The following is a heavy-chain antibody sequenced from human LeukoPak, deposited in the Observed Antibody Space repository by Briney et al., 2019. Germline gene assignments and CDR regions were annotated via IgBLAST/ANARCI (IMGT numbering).Heavy chain of an antibody. V-gene: IGHV1-18*01. CDR2: ISAYNGNT. CDR3: ARDIMVRQQTMGY. Sequence: ASVKVSCKASGGTFSSHTISWVRQAPGQGLEWMGWISAYNGNTNYAQKLQGRVTMTTDTSTSTAYMELRSLRSDDTAVYHCARDIMVRQQTMGYWGQGTLVTVSS. D-gene: IGHD4/OR15-4a*01. CDR1: GGTFSSHT. J-gene: IGHJ4*02.